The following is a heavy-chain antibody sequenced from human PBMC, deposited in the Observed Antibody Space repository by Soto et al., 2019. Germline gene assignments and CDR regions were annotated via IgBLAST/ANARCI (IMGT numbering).Heavy chain of an antibody. CDR1: GGSFSGYY. CDR3: ARVLSRLSKNNWFDP. Sequence: SETLSLTCAVYGGSFSGYYWSWIRQPPGKGLEWIGEINHSGSTNYNPSLKSRVTISVDTSKNQFSLKLSSVTAADTAVYYCARVLSRLSKNNWFDPWGQGTLVTVSS. CDR2: INHSGST. D-gene: IGHD3-16*02. V-gene: IGHV4-34*01. J-gene: IGHJ5*02.